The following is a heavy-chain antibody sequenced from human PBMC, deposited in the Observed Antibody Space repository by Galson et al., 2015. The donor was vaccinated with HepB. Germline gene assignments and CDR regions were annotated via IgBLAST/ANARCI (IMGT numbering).Heavy chain of an antibody. D-gene: IGHD3-22*01. CDR2: ISYDGSNK. V-gene: IGHV3-30*18. CDR1: GFAFSSYG. CDR3: AKNSPLSGYYYFDY. Sequence: SLRLSCAASGFAFSSYGMHWVRQAPGKGLEWVAFISYDGSNKYYADSVKGRITISRDNSKSTLYLQMDSLRAEDTAVYYCAKNSPLSGYYYFDYWGQGTLVTVSS. J-gene: IGHJ4*02.